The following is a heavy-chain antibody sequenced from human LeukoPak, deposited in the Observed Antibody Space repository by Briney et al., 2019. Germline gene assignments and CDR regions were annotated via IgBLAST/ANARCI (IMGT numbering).Heavy chain of an antibody. CDR3: ARVRGPPTKRWLHLFDY. CDR1: GGSFSGYY. D-gene: IGHD5-24*01. V-gene: IGHV4-34*01. CDR2: INHSGST. J-gene: IGHJ4*02. Sequence: KPSETLSLTCAVYGGSFSGYYWSWIRQPPGKGLEWIGEINHSGSTNYNPSLKSRVTISVDTSKNQFSLKLSSVTAADTAVYYCARVRGPPTKRWLHLFDYWGQGTLVTVSS.